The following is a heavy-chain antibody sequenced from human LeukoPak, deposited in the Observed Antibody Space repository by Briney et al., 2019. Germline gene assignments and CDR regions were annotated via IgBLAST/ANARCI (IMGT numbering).Heavy chain of an antibody. V-gene: IGHV1-18*01. J-gene: IGHJ4*02. D-gene: IGHD6-13*01. CDR1: GYAFTNYG. Sequence: ASVKVSCKASGYAFTNYGISWVRQAPGQGLEWMGWISANNANAKYAQKLQGRVTMTTDTSTSTAYMELRSLRSDDTAVYYCARHIAAAGLYYFDHWGQGTLVTVSS. CDR2: ISANNANA. CDR3: ARHIAAAGLYYFDH.